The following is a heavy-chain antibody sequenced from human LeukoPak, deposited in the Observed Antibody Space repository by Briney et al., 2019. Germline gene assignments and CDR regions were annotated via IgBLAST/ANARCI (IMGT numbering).Heavy chain of an antibody. J-gene: IGHJ4*02. CDR1: GFTFSSYA. D-gene: IGHD3-10*01. CDR2: ISYDGSNK. CDR3: ARPPYGSGRDIGY. V-gene: IGHV3-30*04. Sequence: GGSLRLSCAASGFTFSSYAMHWVRQAPGKGLEWVAVISYDGSNKYYADSVKGRFTISRDNSKNTLYLQMNSLRAEDTAVYYCARPPYGSGRDIGYWGQGTLVTVSS.